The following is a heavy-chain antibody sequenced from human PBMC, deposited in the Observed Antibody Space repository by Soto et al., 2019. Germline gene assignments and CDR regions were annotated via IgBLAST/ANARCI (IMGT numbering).Heavy chain of an antibody. V-gene: IGHV3-23*01. CDR3: TSTYSSNWYAGN. CDR2: IGGTGART. Sequence: LRLSCVGSGFAFSFYAMTWVRQAPGKGLEWVSGIGGTGARTHYADSVKARFTISRDNSKNTLYLQMNSLRAEDTAVYYCTSTYSSNWYAGNWGQGTLVTVSS. J-gene: IGHJ4*02. D-gene: IGHD6-13*01. CDR1: GFAFSFYA.